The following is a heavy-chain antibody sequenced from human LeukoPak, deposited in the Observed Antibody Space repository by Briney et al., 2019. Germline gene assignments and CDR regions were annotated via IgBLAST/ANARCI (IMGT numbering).Heavy chain of an antibody. D-gene: IGHD3-10*01. Sequence: SETLSLTCTVSGGSISSYYWSWIRQPLGKGLEWIGEINHSGSTNYNPSLKSRVTISVDTSKNQFSLKLSSVTAADTAVYYCARGYGHLPYWGQGTLVTVSS. CDR3: ARGYGHLPY. V-gene: IGHV4-34*01. CDR1: GGSISSYY. J-gene: IGHJ4*02. CDR2: INHSGST.